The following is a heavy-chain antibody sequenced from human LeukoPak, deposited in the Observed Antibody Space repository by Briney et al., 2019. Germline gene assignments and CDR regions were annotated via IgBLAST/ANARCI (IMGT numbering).Heavy chain of an antibody. CDR2: INPNSGGT. V-gene: IGHV1-2*06. CDR3: ARDNDSSGCYNPIDY. D-gene: IGHD3-22*01. Sequence: AXVKVSCKASGYTFTGYYMHWVRQAPGQGLEGMGRINPNSGGTNYAQKFQGRVTMNRDTSITTAYMELSRLRSDDTAVYYCARDNDSSGCYNPIDYWGQGTLVTVSS. J-gene: IGHJ4*02. CDR1: GYTFTGYY.